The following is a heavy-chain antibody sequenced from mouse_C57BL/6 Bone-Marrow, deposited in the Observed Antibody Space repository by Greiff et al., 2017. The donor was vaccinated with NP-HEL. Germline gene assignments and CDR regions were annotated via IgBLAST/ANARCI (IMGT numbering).Heavy chain of an antibody. V-gene: IGHV1-82*01. J-gene: IGHJ2*01. CDR1: GYAFSSSW. CDR2: IYPGDGDT. CDR3: ATYCNYDYFDY. D-gene: IGHD2-1*01. Sequence: QVQLQQSGPELVKPGASVKISCKASGYAFSSSWMNWVKQRPGKGLEWIGRIYPGDGDTNYNGKFKGKATLTADKSSSTAYMQLSSLTSEDSAVYFCATYCNYDYFDYWGQGTTLTVSS.